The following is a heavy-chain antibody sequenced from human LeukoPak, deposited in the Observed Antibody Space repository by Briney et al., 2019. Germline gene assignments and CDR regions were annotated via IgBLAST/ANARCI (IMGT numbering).Heavy chain of an antibody. CDR3: ARGHPRLDV. CDR1: GASISTYH. J-gene: IGHJ6*02. Sequence: PSETLSLTCTVSGASISTYHWTWIRQPPGKGLEWIGYINYSGSTTYNPSLKSRVTMSVDTSKNQFSLELISVTAANKAVYYCARGHPRLDVWGQGTTVTVSS. CDR2: INYSGST. D-gene: IGHD6-25*01. V-gene: IGHV4-59*12.